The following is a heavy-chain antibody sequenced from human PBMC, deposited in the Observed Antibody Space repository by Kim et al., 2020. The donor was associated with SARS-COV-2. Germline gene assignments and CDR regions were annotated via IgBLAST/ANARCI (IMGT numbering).Heavy chain of an antibody. CDR3: TTDWRWWAGYYYYMDV. V-gene: IGHV3-15*01. J-gene: IGHJ6*03. D-gene: IGHD2-15*01. Sequence: PVKGRFTISRDDSKNTLYLQMNSLKTEDTAVYYCTTDWRWWAGYYYYMDVWGKGTTVTVSS.